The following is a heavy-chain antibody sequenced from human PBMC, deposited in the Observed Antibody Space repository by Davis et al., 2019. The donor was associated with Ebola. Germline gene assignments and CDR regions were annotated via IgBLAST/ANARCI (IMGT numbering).Heavy chain of an antibody. CDR3: ASLRRTITGMDDGFDI. Sequence: GESLKISCKDSGNSFTSHWIGWVRQMSGKGLEWMGIIYTGDSDTRYSPSFRGQVTISADKSIKSAFLQWSSLKASDTAIYYCASLRRTITGMDDGFDIWGQGTMVTVSA. J-gene: IGHJ3*02. D-gene: IGHD1-20*01. CDR2: IYTGDSDT. V-gene: IGHV5-51*01. CDR1: GNSFTSHW.